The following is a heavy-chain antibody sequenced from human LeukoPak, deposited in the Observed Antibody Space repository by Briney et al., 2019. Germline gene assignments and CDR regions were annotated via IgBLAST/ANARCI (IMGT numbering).Heavy chain of an antibody. CDR2: IYTSGRS. CDR3: ARDRVYGSGIRT. V-gene: IGHV3-66*01. J-gene: IGHJ4*02. D-gene: IGHD3-10*01. Sequence: GGSLRLSCVASGFNVSDDYMTWVRQAPGKGLEWVSVIYTSGRSDYVDSVKGRFNISRDNTKNTVYLQMNSLTVEDTAVYYCARDRVYGSGIRTWGQGTLVTVSS. CDR1: GFNVSDDY.